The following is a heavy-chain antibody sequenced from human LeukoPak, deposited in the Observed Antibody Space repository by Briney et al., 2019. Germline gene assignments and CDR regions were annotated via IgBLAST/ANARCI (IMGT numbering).Heavy chain of an antibody. CDR2: INHSGST. D-gene: IGHD5-24*01. Sequence: SETLSLTCAVYGGSFSGYYWSWIRQPPGKGLEWIGEINHSGSTNYNPSLKSRVTISVDTSKNQFSLKLSSVTAADTAVYYCARQLEMAIIADYFDYWGQGTLVTVSS. V-gene: IGHV4-34*01. CDR1: GGSFSGYY. J-gene: IGHJ4*02. CDR3: ARQLEMAIIADYFDY.